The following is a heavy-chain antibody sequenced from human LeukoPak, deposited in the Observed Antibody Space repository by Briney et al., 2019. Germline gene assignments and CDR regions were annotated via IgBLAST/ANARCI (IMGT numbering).Heavy chain of an antibody. V-gene: IGHV4-34*01. J-gene: IGHJ3*02. Sequence: PSETLSLTCAVYGGSFSGYYWSWIRRPPGKGLEWIGEINHSGSTNYNPSLKSRVTISVDTSKNQFSLKLSSVTAADMAVYYCARGDSSSASGAFHIWGQGTMVTVSS. D-gene: IGHD6-6*01. CDR1: GGSFSGYY. CDR3: ARGDSSSASGAFHI. CDR2: INHSGST.